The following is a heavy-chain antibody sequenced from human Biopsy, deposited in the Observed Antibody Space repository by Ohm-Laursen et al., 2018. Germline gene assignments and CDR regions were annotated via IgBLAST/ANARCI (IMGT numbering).Heavy chain of an antibody. CDR3: VAYPSSGFFENNDDFAMDV. Sequence: GSSVKVSCKASGGAFTNYAINWVRQAPGHGLEWMGGIITVPETASYAERFQGRVTITADVTTTTAYMDLSGLRSEDTAVYYCVAYPSSGFFENNDDFAMDVWGQGTTVIVSS. CDR1: GGAFTNYA. V-gene: IGHV1-69*01. CDR2: IITVPETA. J-gene: IGHJ6*02. D-gene: IGHD6-19*01.